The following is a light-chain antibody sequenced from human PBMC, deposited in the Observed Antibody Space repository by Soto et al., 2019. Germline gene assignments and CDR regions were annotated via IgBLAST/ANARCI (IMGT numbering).Light chain of an antibody. Sequence: EIVLTQSPGTLSLSPGERATLSCRASQSVSRTYLAWYQQKPDQAPRLLIYGASNRATGIPDRFSGSGSGTDFTLTINRLEPGDFAVYFCQQYGSSPYTCGQGTKLEIK. CDR3: QQYGSSPYT. J-gene: IGKJ2*01. CDR1: QSVSRTY. CDR2: GAS. V-gene: IGKV3-20*01.